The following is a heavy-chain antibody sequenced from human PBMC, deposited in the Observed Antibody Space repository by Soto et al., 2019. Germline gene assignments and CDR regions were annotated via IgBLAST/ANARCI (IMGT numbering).Heavy chain of an antibody. Sequence: SETLSLTCTVSGGSISSGGYYWSWIRQHPGEGLEWIGYIYYSGSTYYNPSLKSRVTISVDTSKNQFSLKLSSVTAADTAVYYCARGGTYYDLRTPQNWFDPWGQGTLVTVSS. J-gene: IGHJ5*02. CDR3: ARGGTYYDLRTPQNWFDP. V-gene: IGHV4-31*03. CDR2: IYYSGST. CDR1: GGSISSGGYY. D-gene: IGHD3-22*01.